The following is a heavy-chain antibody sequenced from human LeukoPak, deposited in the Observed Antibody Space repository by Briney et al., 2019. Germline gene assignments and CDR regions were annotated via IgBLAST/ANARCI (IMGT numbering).Heavy chain of an antibody. CDR1: GGSISSYY. V-gene: IGHV4-59*01. CDR3: ARDRTKYCRSTSCPLDY. CDR2: IYYSGST. J-gene: IGHJ4*02. Sequence: SETLSLTCTVSGGSISSYYWSWIRQPPGKGLEWIGYIYYSGSTNYNPSLKSRVTISVDTSKNQFSLRLRSVTAADTAVYYCARDRTKYCRSTSCPLDYWGQGTLVTVSS. D-gene: IGHD2-2*01.